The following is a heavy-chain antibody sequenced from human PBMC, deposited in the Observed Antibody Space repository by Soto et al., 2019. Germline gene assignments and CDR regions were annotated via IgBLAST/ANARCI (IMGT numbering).Heavy chain of an antibody. CDR3: ARRYGDCFDF. CDR1: GGSISSYY. CDR2: IYYSGST. V-gene: IGHV4-59*08. J-gene: IGHJ4*02. Sequence: SETLSLTCTVSGGSISSYYWSWIRQPPGKGLEWIGYIYYSGSTNYNPSLKSRVTISVDTSKNQFSLKLSFVTAADTAVYYCARRYGDCFDFWGQGTLVTVSS. D-gene: IGHD4-17*01.